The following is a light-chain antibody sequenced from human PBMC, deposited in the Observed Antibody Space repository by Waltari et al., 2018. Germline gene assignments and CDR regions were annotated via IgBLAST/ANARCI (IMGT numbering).Light chain of an antibody. CDR2: QNT. CDR3: QAWDSGTGV. V-gene: IGLV3-1*01. Sequence: SYEFTQPPSVSVSPGQTANITCSGDKGGAKFAYWYQQQSGQSPVLVIYQNTKRPSGIPERFSGSRSGNTATLNISRTQATDEADYFCQAWDSGTGVFGSGTKVTVL. J-gene: IGLJ1*01. CDR1: KGGAKF.